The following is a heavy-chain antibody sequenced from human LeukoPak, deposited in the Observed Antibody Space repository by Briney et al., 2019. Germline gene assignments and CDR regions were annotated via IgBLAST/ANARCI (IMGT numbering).Heavy chain of an antibody. J-gene: IGHJ4*02. V-gene: IGHV3-53*01. CDR2: MYSGGNT. CDR3: ASGWGMFDY. D-gene: IGHD6-19*01. Sequence: GGSLRLSCAASGVSVSNDYISWVRQAPGNGLEWVSVMYSGGNTYYADSVKGRFTISRDNSKNTVYLQMNTVRAEDSAVYYCASGWGMFDYGGQGTVVSVSS. CDR1: GVSVSNDY.